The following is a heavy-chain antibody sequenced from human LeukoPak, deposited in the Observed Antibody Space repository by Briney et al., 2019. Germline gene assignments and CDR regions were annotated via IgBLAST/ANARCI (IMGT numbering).Heavy chain of an antibody. CDR2: IASDGSST. Sequence: GGSLRLSCAASGFTFSSYWMNWVRQAPGKGLVWVSRIASDGSSTTYADSVKGRFTISRDNSKNTLYLQMNSLRAEDTAVYYCAKDPFLGDYEGDYWGQGTLVTVSS. CDR3: AKDPFLGDYEGDY. D-gene: IGHD4-17*01. V-gene: IGHV3-74*01. J-gene: IGHJ4*02. CDR1: GFTFSSYW.